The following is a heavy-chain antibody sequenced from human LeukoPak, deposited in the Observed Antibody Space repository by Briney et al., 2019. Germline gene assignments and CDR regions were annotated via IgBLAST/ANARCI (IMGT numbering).Heavy chain of an antibody. CDR2: ISSSSSYI. CDR3: AREIDDYGGPLDY. V-gene: IGHV3-21*01. CDR1: GFTFSSYS. Sequence: GGSLRLSCAASGFTFSSYSMNWVRQAPGKGLEWVSSISSSSSYIYYADSVKGRFTISRDNAKNSLYLQMNSLRAEDTAVYYCAREIDDYGGPLDYWGQGTLVTVSS. D-gene: IGHD4-23*01. J-gene: IGHJ4*02.